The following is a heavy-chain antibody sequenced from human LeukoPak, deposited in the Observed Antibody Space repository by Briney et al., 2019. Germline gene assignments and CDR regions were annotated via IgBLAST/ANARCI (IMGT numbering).Heavy chain of an antibody. CDR2: INHSGST. J-gene: IGHJ4*02. Sequence: SETLSLTCAVYGGSFSGYYWSWIRQPPGKGLEWIGEINHSGSTNYNPSLKSRVTISVDTSKNQFSLKLSSVTAADTAVYYCARATLEDQRLGGNFDYWGQGTLVSVSS. CDR1: GGSFSGYY. CDR3: ARATLEDQRLGGNFDY. V-gene: IGHV4-34*01. D-gene: IGHD1-1*01.